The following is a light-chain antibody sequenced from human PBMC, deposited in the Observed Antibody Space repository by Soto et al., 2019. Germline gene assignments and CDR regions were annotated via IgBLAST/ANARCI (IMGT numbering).Light chain of an antibody. V-gene: IGLV2-14*01. J-gene: IGLJ2*01. CDR3: SSYTSSSFHVL. CDR1: SSDVGGYNF. CDR2: EVS. Sequence: QSALTQPASVSGSPGQSITISCTGTSSDVGGYNFVSWYQQHPGKAPKLIIYEVSDRPSGVSNRFSGSKSGNTASLTISGLQAEDEAHYHCSSYTSSSFHVLFGGGTQLTVL.